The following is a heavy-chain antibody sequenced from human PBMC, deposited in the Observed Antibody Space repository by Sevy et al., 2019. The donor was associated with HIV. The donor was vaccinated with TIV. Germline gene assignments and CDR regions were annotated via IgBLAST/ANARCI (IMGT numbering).Heavy chain of an antibody. Sequence: GESLKISCKGSGYSFTSHWIGWVRHMPGKGLEGMGIIYPDDSYNRYGPSFQGQVTFPADKSISTAYLQWSSLKASDTAMYYCATSRSGYFDSSGYYIYWGQGTLVTVSS. CDR3: ATSRSGYFDSSGYYIY. D-gene: IGHD3-22*01. CDR2: IYPDDSYN. V-gene: IGHV5-51*01. CDR1: GYSFTSHW. J-gene: IGHJ4*02.